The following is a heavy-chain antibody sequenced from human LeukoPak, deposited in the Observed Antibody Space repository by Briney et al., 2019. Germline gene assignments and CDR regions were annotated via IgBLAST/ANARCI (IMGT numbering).Heavy chain of an antibody. CDR2: ISGGGSSTSDFTT. J-gene: IGHJ6*02. V-gene: IGHV3-23*01. CDR3: ARGHCSGIGCPTGDYYYYGMDV. CDR1: GXTFSSYA. Sequence: PGGSLRLSCAGSGXTFSSYALSWVRQPPGKGQEWVSQISGGGSSTSDFTTYYSDSVKGRFTISRENGKNSLYLQMNSLRAGDTAVYYCARGHCSGIGCPTGDYYYYGMDVWGQGTTVTVS. D-gene: IGHD2-15*01.